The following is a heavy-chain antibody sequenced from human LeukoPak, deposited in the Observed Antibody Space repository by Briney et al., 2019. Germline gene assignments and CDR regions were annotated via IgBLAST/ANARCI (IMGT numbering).Heavy chain of an antibody. V-gene: IGHV3-21*01. CDR3: ARAATVGTTRPGTHFDY. J-gene: IGHJ4*02. CDR1: GFTFSSCN. D-gene: IGHD1-26*01. CDR2: ISGSSSYI. Sequence: GGSLRLSCAASGFTFSSCNMNWVRQAPGKGLEWVSSISGSSSYIYYADSAKGRFSISRDNAKNSLYLQMNSLRAEDTAVYYCARAATVGTTRPGTHFDYWGQGTLVTVSS.